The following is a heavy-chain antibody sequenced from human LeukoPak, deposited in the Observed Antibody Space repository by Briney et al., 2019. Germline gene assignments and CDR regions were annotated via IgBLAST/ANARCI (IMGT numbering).Heavy chain of an antibody. CDR1: GYTFSSYG. V-gene: IGHV1-18*01. CDR3: ARGRDVDTAMSGYYYYYMDV. J-gene: IGHJ6*03. Sequence: GASVKVSCKASGYTFSSYGISWVRQAPGQGPEWVGWISSYNGNTHYAQKLQGRVTMTTDTSTSTAYMELRSLRSDDTAVYYCARGRDVDTAMSGYYYYYMDVWGKGTTVTISS. CDR2: ISSYNGNT. D-gene: IGHD5-18*01.